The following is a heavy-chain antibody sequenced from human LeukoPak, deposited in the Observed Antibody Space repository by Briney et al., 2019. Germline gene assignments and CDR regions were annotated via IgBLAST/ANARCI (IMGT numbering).Heavy chain of an antibody. J-gene: IGHJ4*02. CDR2: ISSSSSYT. Sequence: PRGSLRLSCAASGFTFSDYYMSWIRQAPGKGLEWVSYISSSSSYTNYADSVKGRFTISRDNAKNSLYLQMNSLRAEDTAVYYCARDGIVVPAAIDYWGQGTLVTVSS. CDR1: GFTFSDYY. CDR3: ARDGIVVPAAIDY. V-gene: IGHV3-11*06. D-gene: IGHD2-2*01.